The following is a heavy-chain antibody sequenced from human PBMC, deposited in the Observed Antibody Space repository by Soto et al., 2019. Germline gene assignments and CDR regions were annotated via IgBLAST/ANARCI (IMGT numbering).Heavy chain of an antibody. J-gene: IGHJ4*02. D-gene: IGHD3-22*01. CDR3: ARMDSSGYLFDY. Sequence: PTLVNPTQTLTLTCTFSGFSLSTSGMHVSWIRQPPGKALEWLARIDWDDDKFYSTSLKTRLTISKDTSKNQVVLTMTNMDPVDTATYYCARMDSSGYLFDYWGQGTLVTVSS. CDR2: IDWDDDK. CDR1: GFSLSTSGMH. V-gene: IGHV2-70*04.